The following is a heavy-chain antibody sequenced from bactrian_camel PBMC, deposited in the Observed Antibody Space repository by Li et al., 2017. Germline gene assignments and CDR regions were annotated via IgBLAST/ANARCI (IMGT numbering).Heavy chain of an antibody. CDR1: GFTFTSYW. D-gene: IGHD6*01. CDR3: VTDWNDGSWFDFGY. J-gene: IGHJ6*01. CDR2: INRAGDNT. Sequence: QLVESGGGLVQPGESLTLSCVASGFTFTSYWMYWVRQAPGKGLEWVSTINRAGDNTYYVDSVKGRFTGSRDNAKNTVYLQMNNLEPEDAAVYYCVTDWNDGSWFDFGYWGQGTQVTVS. V-gene: IGHV3S25*01.